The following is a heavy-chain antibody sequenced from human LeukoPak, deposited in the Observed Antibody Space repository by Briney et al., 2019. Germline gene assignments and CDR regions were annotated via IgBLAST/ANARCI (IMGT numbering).Heavy chain of an antibody. J-gene: IGHJ6*02. V-gene: IGHV3-30-3*01. D-gene: IGHD6-13*01. CDR2: ISYDGSNK. CDR3: AKSENSSSWYYFNYYYYGMDV. Sequence: PGRSLRLSCAASGFTFSSYAMHWVRQAPGKGLEWVAVISYDGSNKYYADSVKGRFTISRDNSKNTLYLQMNSLRAEDTAVYYCAKSENSSSWYYFNYYYYGMDVWGQGTTVTVSS. CDR1: GFTFSSYA.